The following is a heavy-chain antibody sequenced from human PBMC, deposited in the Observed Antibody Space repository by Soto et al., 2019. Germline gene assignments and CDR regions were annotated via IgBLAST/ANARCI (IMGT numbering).Heavy chain of an antibody. D-gene: IGHD2-2*03. CDR2: ISGPSSYT. CDR3: ARAGYSYAFDY. V-gene: IGHV3-21*01. J-gene: IGHJ4*02. Sequence: PGGSLRLSCAASGFSFGDFSMAWVRQAPGKGLEWVSSISGPSSYTYYADSVKGRFTASRDNAKTSLYLQMNSLRVEDTAIYYCARAGYSYAFDYWGQGTLVTVSS. CDR1: GFSFGDFS.